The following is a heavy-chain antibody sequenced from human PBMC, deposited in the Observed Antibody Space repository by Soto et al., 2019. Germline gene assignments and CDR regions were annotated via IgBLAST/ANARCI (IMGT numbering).Heavy chain of an antibody. Sequence: SETLSLTCTVSGGSISSSSYYWGWIRQPPGKGLEWIGSIYYSGSTYYNPSLKSRVTISVDTSKNQFSLKLSSVTAADTAVYYCARHGYCSSTSCYAYYYFDYWGQGTLVTVSS. J-gene: IGHJ4*02. V-gene: IGHV4-39*01. CDR3: ARHGYCSSTSCYAYYYFDY. CDR2: IYYSGST. D-gene: IGHD2-2*03. CDR1: GGSISSSSYY.